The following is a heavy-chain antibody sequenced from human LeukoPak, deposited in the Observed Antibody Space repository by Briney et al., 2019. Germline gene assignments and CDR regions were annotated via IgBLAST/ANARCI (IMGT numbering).Heavy chain of an antibody. Sequence: ASVKVSCKASGYTFTDYCMHWVRQAPGQGLEWMGWINPNSGGTNYAEKLQGRVTMTRDTSINTAYMELSRLRSDDTAVYYCARHKSTTNSYCYYMDVWGKGTTVTVSS. D-gene: IGHD1-1*01. CDR1: GYTFTDYC. J-gene: IGHJ6*03. V-gene: IGHV1-2*02. CDR2: INPNSGGT. CDR3: ARHKSTTNSYCYYMDV.